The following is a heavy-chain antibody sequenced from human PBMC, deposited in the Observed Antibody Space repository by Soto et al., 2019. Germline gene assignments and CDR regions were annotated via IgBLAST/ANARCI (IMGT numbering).Heavy chain of an antibody. CDR3: AKDGDSSGYYRSFEY. CDR1: GFTFSSYA. Sequence: RRLSCAASGFTFSSYAMSWVRQAPGKGLEWVSAISGSGGSTYYADSVKGRFTISRDNSKNTLYLQMNSLRAEDTAVYYCAKDGDSSGYYRSFEYWGQGTLGTVSS. J-gene: IGHJ4*02. V-gene: IGHV3-23*01. CDR2: ISGSGGST. D-gene: IGHD3-22*01.